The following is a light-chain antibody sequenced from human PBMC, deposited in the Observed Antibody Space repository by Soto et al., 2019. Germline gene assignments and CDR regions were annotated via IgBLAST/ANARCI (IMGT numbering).Light chain of an antibody. Sequence: EIVLTQSPATLSLSPGERATLSCRASQSLSKYLAWYQQKPGQAPRLLIYDASNRATGIPARFSGSGSGTDFTLTISSLEPEDFALYYCQQRSNWRGTFGGGTKVEI. V-gene: IGKV3-11*01. CDR1: QSLSKY. CDR3: QQRSNWRGT. J-gene: IGKJ4*01. CDR2: DAS.